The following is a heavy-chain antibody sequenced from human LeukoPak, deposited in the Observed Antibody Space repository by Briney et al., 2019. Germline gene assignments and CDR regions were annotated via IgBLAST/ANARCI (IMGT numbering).Heavy chain of an antibody. CDR3: ARLSEEGDAFDI. Sequence: SETLSLTCTVSGGSISSYYWSWIRQPPGKGLEWIGYIYYSGSTNYNPSLKSRVTISVDTSKNQFSLKLSSVTAADTAVYYCARLSEEGDAFDIWGQGTMVTVSS. D-gene: IGHD6-19*01. CDR1: GGSISSYY. CDR2: IYYSGST. J-gene: IGHJ3*02. V-gene: IGHV4-59*01.